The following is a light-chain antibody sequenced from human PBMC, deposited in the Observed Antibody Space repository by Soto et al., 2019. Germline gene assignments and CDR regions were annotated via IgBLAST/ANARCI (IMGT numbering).Light chain of an antibody. J-gene: IGLJ6*01. CDR1: SSDIGHDDY. Sequence: QSALTQPASVSGSPGQSITISCTGTSSDIGHDDYVSWYQQHPGKAPKLMIYHVTYRPSRVSNRYSGSKSGNSASLTISGLQADDEADYYCCSRTTSHTYVFGSGTKLTVL. V-gene: IGLV2-14*03. CDR2: HVT. CDR3: CSRTTSHTYV.